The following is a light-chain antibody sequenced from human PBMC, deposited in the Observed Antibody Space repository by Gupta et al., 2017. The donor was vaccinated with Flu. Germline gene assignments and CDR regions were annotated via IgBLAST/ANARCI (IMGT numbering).Light chain of an antibody. J-gene: IGLJ2*01. Sequence: QSVLTQQPSVSVAPAQRVTISCTGRSSNIGAGYAVHWYQQLPGTAPTPLIDGYSNGPWGVPDRVSGSKSGTSDSRAINVLQAEEEADYYCQSYDSSLGGVVFGGGTKLTVL. CDR3: QSYDSSLGGVV. CDR2: GYS. V-gene: IGLV1-40*01. CDR1: SSNIGAGYA.